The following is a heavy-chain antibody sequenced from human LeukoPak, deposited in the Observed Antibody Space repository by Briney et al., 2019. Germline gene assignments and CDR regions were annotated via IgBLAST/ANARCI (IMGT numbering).Heavy chain of an antibody. CDR1: GSTFSSYS. CDR3: ARDCRRYFNWPPCDAFDI. V-gene: IGHV3-21*01. Sequence: PGGSLRLSCAASGSTFSSYSMNWVRQAPGKGLEWVSSISSSSSYIYYADSVKGRFTISRDNAKNSLYLQMNSLRAEDTAVYYCARDCRRYFNWPPCDAFDICGQGTMVTVSS. CDR2: ISSSSSYI. J-gene: IGHJ3*02. D-gene: IGHD3-9*01.